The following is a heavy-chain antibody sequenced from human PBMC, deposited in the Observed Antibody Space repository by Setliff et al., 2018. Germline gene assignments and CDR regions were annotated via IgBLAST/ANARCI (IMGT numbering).Heavy chain of an antibody. Sequence: SETLSLTCTVSGGSISSYYWSWIRQPAGKGLEWIERIYTSGSTNYNPSLKSRVTMSVDTSKNQFSLKLSSVTAADTAVYYCARDRRGYSYGSLGYYYYYMDVWGKGTTVTVSS. CDR2: IYTSGST. CDR1: GGSISSYY. V-gene: IGHV4-4*07. D-gene: IGHD5-18*01. J-gene: IGHJ6*03. CDR3: ARDRRGYSYGSLGYYYYYMDV.